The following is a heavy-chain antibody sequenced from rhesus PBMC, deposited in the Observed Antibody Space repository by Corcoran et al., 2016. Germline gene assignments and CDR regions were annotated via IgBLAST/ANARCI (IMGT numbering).Heavy chain of an antibody. CDR1: GGSINKDY. D-gene: IGHD3-9*01. CDR3: ARAGYEAEYGYYYIDY. V-gene: IGHV4S11*01. CDR2: IYGSGSGT. J-gene: IGHJ4*01. Sequence: QMQLQLWGEGLVKPSETLSPTCAAYGGSINKDYWSWIRQAPGKGLEWIGYIYGSGSGTKHNPSLKGLVTLSVDTSKHQLSLKLSSVTAANTAMYYCARAGYEAEYGYYYIDYWGQGVLVTVSS.